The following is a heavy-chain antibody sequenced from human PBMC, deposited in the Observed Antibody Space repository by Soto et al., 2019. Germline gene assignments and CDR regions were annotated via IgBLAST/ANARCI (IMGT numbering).Heavy chain of an antibody. CDR3: ARGRRYYYWDHY. V-gene: IGHV1-3*05. J-gene: IGHJ4*02. D-gene: IGHD3-22*01. CDR2: INAGNGNT. Sequence: QVQLVQSGAEEKKPGASVKVSCKASGYTFTSYAMHWVRQAPGQRLEWMGWINAGNGNTKYSQKFQGRVTITRDTSASTAYMELSSPRSEDTAVYYCARGRRYYYWDHYWGQATLVTVSS. CDR1: GYTFTSYA.